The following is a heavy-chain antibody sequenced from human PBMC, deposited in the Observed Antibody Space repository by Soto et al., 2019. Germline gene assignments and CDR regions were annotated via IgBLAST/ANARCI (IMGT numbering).Heavy chain of an antibody. Sequence: GGSLRLSCAASGFTFSSYTMSWVRQAPGKGLEWVSAISGSGGSTYYADSVKGRFTISRDNSKNTLYLQMNSLRDEDTAVYYCAEDLYYYNSSGYLPTPDYWGQGTLVTVSS. D-gene: IGHD3-22*01. CDR3: AEDLYYYNSSGYLPTPDY. J-gene: IGHJ4*02. CDR1: GFTFSSYT. CDR2: ISGSGGST. V-gene: IGHV3-23*01.